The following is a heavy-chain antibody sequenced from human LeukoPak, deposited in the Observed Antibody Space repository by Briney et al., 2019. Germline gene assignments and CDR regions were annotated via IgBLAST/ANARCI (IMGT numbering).Heavy chain of an antibody. CDR2: ISYDGSNK. D-gene: IGHD3-16*02. CDR1: GFTFSSYG. J-gene: IGHJ5*02. V-gene: IGHV3-30*18. Sequence: GSLRLSCAASGFTFSSYGMHWVRQAPGKGLEWVAVISYDGSNKYYADSVKGRFTISRDNSKNTLYLQMNSLRAEDTAVYYCAKAPFIEIRASWFDPWGQGTLVTVSS. CDR3: AKAPFIEIRASWFDP.